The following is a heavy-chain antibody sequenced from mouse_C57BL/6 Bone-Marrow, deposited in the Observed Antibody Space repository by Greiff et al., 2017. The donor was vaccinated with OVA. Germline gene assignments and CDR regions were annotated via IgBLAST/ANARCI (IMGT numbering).Heavy chain of an antibody. CDR3: AIGYYGSHAMDY. V-gene: IGHV1-74*01. D-gene: IGHD1-1*01. J-gene: IGHJ4*01. Sequence: QVQLQQPGAELVKPGASVKVSCKASGYTFTSYWMHWVKQRPGQGLEWIGRIHPSDSDTNYNQKFTGKATLTVDTSSSTAYMQLRSLTSADSAVYYWAIGYYGSHAMDYWGQGTSVTVSS. CDR2: IHPSDSDT. CDR1: GYTFTSYW.